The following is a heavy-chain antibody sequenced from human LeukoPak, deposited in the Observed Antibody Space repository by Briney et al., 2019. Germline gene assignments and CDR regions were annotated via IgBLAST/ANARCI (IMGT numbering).Heavy chain of an antibody. D-gene: IGHD3-22*01. J-gene: IGHJ5*02. CDR2: IYYSGST. CDR3: AKVPHGPDYYDSSDEGSAGFDP. V-gene: IGHV4-34*01. CDR1: GGSFSGYY. Sequence: SETLSLTCAVYGGSFSGYYWSWIRQPPGKGLEWIGSIYYSGSTYYNPSLKSRVTISVDTSKNQFSLKLSSVTAADTAVYYCAKVPHGPDYYDSSDEGSAGFDPWGQGTLVTVSS.